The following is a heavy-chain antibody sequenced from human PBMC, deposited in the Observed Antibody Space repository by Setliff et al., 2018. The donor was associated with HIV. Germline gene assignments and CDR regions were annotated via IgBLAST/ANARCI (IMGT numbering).Heavy chain of an antibody. J-gene: IGHJ6*02. CDR2: VYYNGKI. D-gene: IGHD2-15*01. Sequence: SETLSLTCTVSGVSFSTDMYYWGWIRPPPGKGLEWVGSVYYNGKIFYNPPLKSRVTISLDSSKNQLSLRLKSVTAADTAVYFCARRAESTTTWFSSWYSYDMDVWGQGTTVTVSS. V-gene: IGHV4-39*01. CDR1: GVSFSTDMYY. CDR3: ARRAESTTTWFSSWYSYDMDV.